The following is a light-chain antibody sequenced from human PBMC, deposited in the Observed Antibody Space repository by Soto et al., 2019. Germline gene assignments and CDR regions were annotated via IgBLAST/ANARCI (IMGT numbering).Light chain of an antibody. V-gene: IGKV1-9*01. CDR2: AAS. CDR1: QGNNSF. Sequence: IQLTQSLSSLSASVGDRVTISCRASQGNNSFVAWYQQKSGKAPKLLIYAASTLQSGVLSRFSGSGSGTDFTLTISSLQPEDFATYYCQQLNDRRFSFGQGTKLDIK. J-gene: IGKJ2*01. CDR3: QQLNDRRFS.